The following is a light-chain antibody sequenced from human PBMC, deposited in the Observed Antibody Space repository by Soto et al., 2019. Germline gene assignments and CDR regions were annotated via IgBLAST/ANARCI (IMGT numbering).Light chain of an antibody. Sequence: DIQMTQSPSSVSASVGDSITITCRASHDVSNLLAWYQQKAGKAPKLLIYAASRLQSGVPSRFSGSGSGTDFTLTISSLQPEDFATYYCQQSKGFPLTFGQGTRLEIK. CDR2: AAS. V-gene: IGKV1-12*01. CDR1: HDVSNL. CDR3: QQSKGFPLT. J-gene: IGKJ5*01.